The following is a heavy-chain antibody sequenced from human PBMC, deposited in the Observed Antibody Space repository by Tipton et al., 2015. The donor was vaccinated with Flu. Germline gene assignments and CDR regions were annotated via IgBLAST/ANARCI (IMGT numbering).Heavy chain of an antibody. J-gene: IGHJ4*02. D-gene: IGHD4-17*01. CDR1: GGSITSYY. V-gene: IGHV4-59*08. CDR3: ARRKTVTTRLTYFDY. CDR2: IYYSGST. Sequence: LRLSCTVSGGSITSYYWSWIRQPPGKGLEWIGYIYYSGSTNYNPSLKSRVTISVDTSKNQFSLKLSSVTAADTAVYYCARRKTVTTRLTYFDYWGQGTLVT.